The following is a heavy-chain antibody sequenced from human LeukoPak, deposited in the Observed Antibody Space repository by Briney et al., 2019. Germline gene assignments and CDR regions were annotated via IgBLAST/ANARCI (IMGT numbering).Heavy chain of an antibody. CDR2: IYTSGST. J-gene: IGHJ4*02. CDR1: GGSISSYY. V-gene: IGHV4-4*07. Sequence: PSETLSLTCTVSGGSISSYYWSWIRQPAGKGLEWIGGIYTSGSTNYNPSLKSRVTMSVDTSKNQFSLKLSSVTAADTAVYYCARGGQGSGSWSFDYWGQGTLVTVSS. CDR3: ARGGQGSGSWSFDY. D-gene: IGHD3-10*01.